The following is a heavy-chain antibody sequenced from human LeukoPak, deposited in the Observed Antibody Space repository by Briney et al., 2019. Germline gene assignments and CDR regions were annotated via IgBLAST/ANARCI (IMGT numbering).Heavy chain of an antibody. CDR1: GFTFSSYS. Sequence: GGSLRLSCAASGFTFSSYSMNWVRQAPGKGLEWVSSISSSSSYIYYADSVKGRFTISRDNAKNSLYLQMNSLRAEDTAVYYCARADILTGYYIDAFDIWGQGTMVTVSS. CDR2: ISSSSSYI. J-gene: IGHJ3*02. D-gene: IGHD3-9*01. CDR3: ARADILTGYYIDAFDI. V-gene: IGHV3-21*01.